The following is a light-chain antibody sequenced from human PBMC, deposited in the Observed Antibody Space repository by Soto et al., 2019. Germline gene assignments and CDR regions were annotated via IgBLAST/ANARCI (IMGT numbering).Light chain of an antibody. V-gene: IGKV1-6*01. Sequence: AIQMTQSPSSLSASVGDRVTITCRASQGIRNDLAWYQQKPGKAPNLLIYAASSLQSGVPSRFSGSGSGTDFTLTISSLQPEDFATYYCLQDYTYPYSFGQGTKLEIK. CDR3: LQDYTYPYS. CDR2: AAS. J-gene: IGKJ2*01. CDR1: QGIRND.